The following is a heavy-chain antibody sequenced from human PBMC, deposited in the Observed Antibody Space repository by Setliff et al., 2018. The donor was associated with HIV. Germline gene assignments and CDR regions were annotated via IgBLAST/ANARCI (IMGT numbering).Heavy chain of an antibody. CDR2: IWYDGSNK. V-gene: IGHV3-33*06. D-gene: IGHD6-13*01. CDR3: AKDPSAGAPRYYYYMDV. J-gene: IGHJ6*03. Sequence: PGGSLRLSCAASAFTFRSYAMHWVRQAPGKGLEWVAVIWYDGSNKYYADSVKGRFTISRDNSKNTLYLQMNSLRAEDTAVYYCAKDPSAGAPRYYYYMDVWGKGTTVTVSS. CDR1: AFTFRSYA.